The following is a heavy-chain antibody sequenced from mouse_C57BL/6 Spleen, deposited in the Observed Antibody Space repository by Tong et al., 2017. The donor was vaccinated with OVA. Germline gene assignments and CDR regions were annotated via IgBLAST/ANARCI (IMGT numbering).Heavy chain of an antibody. CDR2: IDPENGDT. J-gene: IGHJ2*01. Sequence: EVQLQESGAELVRPGASVKLSCTASGFNIKDDYMHWVKQRPEQGLEWIGWIDPENGDTEYASKFQGKATITADTSSNTAYLQLSSLTSEDTAVYYCTLYYGSSYEGYWGQGTTLTVSS. CDR1: GFNIKDDY. V-gene: IGHV14-4*01. D-gene: IGHD1-1*01. CDR3: TLYYGSSYEGY.